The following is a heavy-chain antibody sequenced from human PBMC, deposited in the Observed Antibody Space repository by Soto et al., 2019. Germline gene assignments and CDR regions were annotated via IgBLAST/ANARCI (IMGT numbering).Heavy chain of an antibody. CDR2: ISAYNGNT. CDR1: GYTLTSYG. Sequence: ASVKGSCKASGYTLTSYGISWVRQAPGRGLEWMGWISAYNGNTNYAQKLQGRVTMTTDTSTSTAYMELRSLRSDDTAVYYCARDGERTLGYDILTGYLYYYYGMDVWGQGTTVTVSS. CDR3: ARDGERTLGYDILTGYLYYYYGMDV. D-gene: IGHD3-9*01. V-gene: IGHV1-18*01. J-gene: IGHJ6*02.